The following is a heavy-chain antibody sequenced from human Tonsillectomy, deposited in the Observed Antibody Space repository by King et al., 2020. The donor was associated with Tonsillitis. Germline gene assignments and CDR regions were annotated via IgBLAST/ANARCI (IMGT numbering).Heavy chain of an antibody. D-gene: IGHD3-10*01. CDR2: IDPSDSST. V-gene: IGHV5-10-1*03. J-gene: IGHJ4*02. CDR3: AASSYYYGSGSYYPYHF. Sequence: VQLVESGAEVKKPGESLSISCTGSGYSFTSYWINWVRQMPGKGLEWMGRIDPSDSSTNYSPSFQGHVTVSGDKSISTAYLQWSSLKASDTAMYYCAASSYYYGSGSYYPYHFWGQGTLVTVSS. CDR1: GYSFTSYW.